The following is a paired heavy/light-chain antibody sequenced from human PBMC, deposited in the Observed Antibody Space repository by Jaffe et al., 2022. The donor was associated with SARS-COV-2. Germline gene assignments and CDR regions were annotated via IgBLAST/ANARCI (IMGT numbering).Heavy chain of an antibody. D-gene: IGHD4-4*01. CDR2: IWWSGEA. CDR3: AHRLDSRHFDY. J-gene: IGHJ4*02. CDR1: GFSLNTGGVG. V-gene: IGHV2-5*01. Sequence: QITLEESGPTLVKPTQTLTLTCTFSGFSLNTGGVGVGWIRQPPGKALEWLALIWWSGEAHYSPSLTGRLNIDKDTSKNQVVLTMTNMDPVDTATYYCAHRLDSRHFDYWGRGTLVTVST.
Light chain of an antibody. J-gene: IGKJ5*01. Sequence: EVVLTQSPTTLSLSPGERATLSCRASQNIAGHLAWYQQKAGQAPRLLINDASNRATGIPARFSGSGSGTDFTLTINSLEPEDFAVYYCHHRSSWPLTFGQGTRLEI. CDR1: QNIAGH. CDR3: HHRSSWPLT. V-gene: IGKV3-11*01. CDR2: DAS.